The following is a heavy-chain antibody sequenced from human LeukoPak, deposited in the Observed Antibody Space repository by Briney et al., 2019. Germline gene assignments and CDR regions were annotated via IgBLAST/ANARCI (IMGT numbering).Heavy chain of an antibody. CDR3: GGWNTGRCSH. D-gene: IGHD1-26*01. Sequence: GGPLTLSCGGCGFIFSDHYMDWVRQAPGKAPEWVGRSRNRAQNYITEYAASVKGRFTISRDDSKNSLYLQLNSLKTEDTALYYFGGWNTGRCSHWGQGTLVTVSS. V-gene: IGHV3-72*01. J-gene: IGHJ4*02. CDR1: GFIFSDHY. CDR2: SRNRAQNYIT.